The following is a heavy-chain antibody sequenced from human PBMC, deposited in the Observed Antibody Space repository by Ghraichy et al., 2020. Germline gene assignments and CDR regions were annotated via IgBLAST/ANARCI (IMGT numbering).Heavy chain of an antibody. Sequence: SETLSLTCAVSGYSISSGYYWGWIRQPPGKGLEWIGSIYHSGSTYYNPSLKSRVTISVDTSKNQFSLKLSSVTAADTAVYYCARDGSGTYYDSSGYYYYFDYWGQGTLVTVSS. CDR2: IYHSGST. J-gene: IGHJ4*02. V-gene: IGHV4-38-2*02. CDR1: GYSISSGYY. CDR3: ARDGSGTYYDSSGYYYYFDY. D-gene: IGHD3-22*01.